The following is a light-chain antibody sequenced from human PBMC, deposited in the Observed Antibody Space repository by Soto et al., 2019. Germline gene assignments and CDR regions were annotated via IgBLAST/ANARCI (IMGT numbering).Light chain of an antibody. J-gene: IGKJ4*01. CDR2: AAS. V-gene: IGKV1-39*01. CDR1: QSISNY. Sequence: DMQMTQYPSSLSASVGDRVDITCRASQSISNYLNWYQQKPGRAPKLLIHAASSLQGGVPSRFSGSGFGTDFTLTISSLQPEDFTTYYCQQTYSAPLTFGGGTKVDIK. CDR3: QQTYSAPLT.